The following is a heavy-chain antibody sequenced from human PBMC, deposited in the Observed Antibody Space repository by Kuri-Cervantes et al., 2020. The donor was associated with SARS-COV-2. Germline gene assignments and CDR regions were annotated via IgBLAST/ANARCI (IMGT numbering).Heavy chain of an antibody. CDR2: IHYSGNT. D-gene: IGHD3-22*01. J-gene: IGHJ5*02. CDR3: ARLNYYDKGWFDP. V-gene: IGHV4-59*08. CDR1: GGSISSYY. Sequence: SETLSLTCTVSGGSISSYYWSWIRQPPGKGLEWLGYIHYSGNTNYNPSLKSRDTISVDTSKNQISLKLSSVTAADTAVYYCARLNYYDKGWFDPWGQGTLVTVSS.